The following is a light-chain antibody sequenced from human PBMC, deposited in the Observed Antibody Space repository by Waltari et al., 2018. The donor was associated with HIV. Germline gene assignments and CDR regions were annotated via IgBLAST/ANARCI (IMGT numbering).Light chain of an antibody. Sequence: YVLAPPPSASAAPGQTGRIPRGGVNIASTSAYWDQQKPGQAPLLVVYDDSDRPSGIPGRFSGSNSGNTATLTISRVEAGDEADYYCQVWDSSSDDWVFGGGTKVTVL. CDR2: DDS. CDR3: QVWDSSSDDWV. CDR1: NIASTS. V-gene: IGLV3-21*02. J-gene: IGLJ3*02.